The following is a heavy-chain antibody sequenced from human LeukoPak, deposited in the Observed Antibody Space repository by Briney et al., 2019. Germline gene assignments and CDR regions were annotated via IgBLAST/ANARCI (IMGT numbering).Heavy chain of an antibody. V-gene: IGHV3-7*01. CDR1: GFTFSRYW. D-gene: IGHD5-24*01. J-gene: IGHJ5*02. CDR3: ARDVNTMDWFDP. CDR2: IKQDGSEK. Sequence: GGSLRLSCAASGFTFSRYWMSWVRQAPGKGLEWVANIKQDGSEKYYVDSVKGRFTISRDNAKNSLYLQMNSLRAEDTAVYYCARDVNTMDWFDPWGQGTLVTVSS.